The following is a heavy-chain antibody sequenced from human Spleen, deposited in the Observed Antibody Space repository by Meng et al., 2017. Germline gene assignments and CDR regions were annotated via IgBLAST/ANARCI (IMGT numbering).Heavy chain of an antibody. CDR3: AKDRGSGWYLFDY. CDR2: ISGSGGST. J-gene: IGHJ4*02. Sequence: EVHLVESGGGLVQPGGSLRLSCAASGFTFSSYAMSWVRQAPGKGLEWVSAISGSGGSTYYADSVKGRFTISRDNSKNTLYLQMNSLRAEETAVYYCAKDRGSGWYLFDYWGQGTLVTVSS. CDR1: GFTFSSYA. V-gene: IGHV3-23*04. D-gene: IGHD6-19*01.